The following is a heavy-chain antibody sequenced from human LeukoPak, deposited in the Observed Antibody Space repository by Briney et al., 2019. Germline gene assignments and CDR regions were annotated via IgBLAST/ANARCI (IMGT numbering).Heavy chain of an antibody. CDR2: ISSSSYI. CDR1: GFTFSDYY. Sequence: GGSLRLSCAASGFTFSDYYMSWVRQAPGKGLEWVSSISSSSYIYYADSVKGRFTISRDNAKNSLYLQMNSLRAEDTAVYYCARDQALCGGDCYFDYWGQGTLVTVSS. J-gene: IGHJ4*02. D-gene: IGHD2-21*02. CDR3: ARDQALCGGDCYFDY. V-gene: IGHV3-69-1*01.